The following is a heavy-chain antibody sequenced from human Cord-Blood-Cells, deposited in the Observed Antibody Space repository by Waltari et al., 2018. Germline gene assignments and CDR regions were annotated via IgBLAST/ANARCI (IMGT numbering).Heavy chain of an antibody. V-gene: IGHV3-53*02. CDR1: GFTVSSNY. D-gene: IGHD6-6*01. CDR3: ARDMQQLVRGAFDI. Sequence: EVQLVETGGGLIQPGGSLRLSCAASGFTVSSNYMSWVRQAPGKGLEWVSVIYSGGSTYDADSVKGRFTISRDKSKNTLYLQMNSLRAEDTAVYYCARDMQQLVRGAFDIWGQGTMVTVSS. J-gene: IGHJ3*02. CDR2: IYSGGST.